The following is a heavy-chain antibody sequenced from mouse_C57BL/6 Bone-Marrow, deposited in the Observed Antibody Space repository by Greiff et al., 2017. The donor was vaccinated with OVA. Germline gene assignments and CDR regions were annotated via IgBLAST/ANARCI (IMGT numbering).Heavy chain of an antibody. CDR2: IYPGDGDT. Sequence: QVQLQQSGAELVKPGASVKISCKATGYAFSSYWMNWVKQRPGKGLAWIGQIYPGDGDTNYNGKFKGKATLTADTSSSTASMQLSSLTTEDSAVYFCAAYYIAWFAYWGQGTLVTVSA. CDR1: GYAFSSYW. J-gene: IGHJ3*01. CDR3: AAYYIAWFAY. V-gene: IGHV1-80*01. D-gene: IGHD2-12*01.